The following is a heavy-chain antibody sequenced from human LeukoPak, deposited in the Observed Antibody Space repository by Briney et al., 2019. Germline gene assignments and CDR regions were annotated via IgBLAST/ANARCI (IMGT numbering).Heavy chain of an antibody. CDR2: IYYSGST. J-gene: IGHJ4*02. Sequence: SETLSLTCTVSGGSISTSYYYWGWIRQPPGKGLECIGSIYYSGSTYYNPSLKSRVTISVDTSKNQFSLKLSSVTAADTAVYYCARQPPRVTTHWDHNYWGQGTLVTVSS. V-gene: IGHV4-39*01. D-gene: IGHD4-17*01. CDR3: ARQPPRVTTHWDHNY. CDR1: GGSISTSYYY.